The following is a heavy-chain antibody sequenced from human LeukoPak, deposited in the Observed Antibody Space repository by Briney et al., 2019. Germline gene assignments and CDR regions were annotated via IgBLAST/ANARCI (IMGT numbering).Heavy chain of an antibody. CDR3: AIRREPFHYYCMDV. D-gene: IGHD1-26*01. Sequence: GGSLRLSCAASGFIFSSYPMNWVRQAPGKGLEWVSYITSSSSDTHYADSVEGRFTISRDNAKNSLYLQMNSLRAEDTAVYYCAIRREPFHYYCMDVWGQGTTVTVSS. CDR2: ITSSSSDT. J-gene: IGHJ6*02. V-gene: IGHV3-21*05. CDR1: GFIFSSYP.